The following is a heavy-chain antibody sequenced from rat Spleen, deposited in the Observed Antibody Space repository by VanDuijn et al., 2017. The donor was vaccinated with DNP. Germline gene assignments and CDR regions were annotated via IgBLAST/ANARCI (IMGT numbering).Heavy chain of an antibody. J-gene: IGHJ2*01. CDR1: GFSFSDYN. CDR3: AYYHDGYH. D-gene: IGHD1-12*03. CDR2: ISSSGGTI. Sequence: EVQLVESGGGLVQPGRSLKLSCATSGFSFSDYNMAWIRQVPGKGLEWVASISSSGGTIYYRDSVKGRFTVSRDNAKHTLYLQMDSLRSEDTATYYCAYYHDGYHWGQGVMVTVSS. V-gene: IGHV5-25*01.